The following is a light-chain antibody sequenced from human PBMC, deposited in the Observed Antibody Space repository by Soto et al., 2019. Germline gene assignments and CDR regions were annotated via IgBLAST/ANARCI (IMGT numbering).Light chain of an antibody. Sequence: DIPMTQSPSSLSASVRDRVTITCRVSQGISNYLAWYQQKPGKVPKLLIYAASTLQSGVPSRFSGSGSGTDFTLTISSLQPEDVATYYCQKYDSAPWTFGQGTKVEIK. J-gene: IGKJ1*01. CDR3: QKYDSAPWT. CDR2: AAS. CDR1: QGISNY. V-gene: IGKV1-27*01.